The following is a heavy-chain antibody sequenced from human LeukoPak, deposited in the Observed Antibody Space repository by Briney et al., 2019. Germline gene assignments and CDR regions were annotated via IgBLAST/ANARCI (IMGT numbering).Heavy chain of an antibody. J-gene: IGHJ4*02. D-gene: IGHD3-16*01. Sequence: PSETLSLTCTVSGGSISSYYWSWIRQPPGKGLEWIGYIYYSGSTNYNPSLKSRVTISVDTSKNQFSLKLSSVTAADTAVYYCARETGGGLHFDYWGQGTLVTVSS. CDR1: GGSISSYY. V-gene: IGHV4-59*01. CDR3: ARETGGGLHFDY. CDR2: IYYSGST.